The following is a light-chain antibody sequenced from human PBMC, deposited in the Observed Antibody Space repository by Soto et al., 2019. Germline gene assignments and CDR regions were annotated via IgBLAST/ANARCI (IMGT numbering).Light chain of an antibody. CDR2: GNN. V-gene: IGLV1-40*01. CDR3: QSYDSSLSGSSV. J-gene: IGLJ1*01. CDR1: SSNIGAGYD. Sequence: QSVLTQPRSVSGAPGQRVTISCTGSSSNIGAGYDVHWYQQLPGTAPKVLIYGNNNRPSGVPDRFSGSKSATSASLAITGLQSEDEADYYCQSYDSSLSGSSVFGTGTKLTVL.